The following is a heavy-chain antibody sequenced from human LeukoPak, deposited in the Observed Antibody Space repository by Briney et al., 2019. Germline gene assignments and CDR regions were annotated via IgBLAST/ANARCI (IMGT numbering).Heavy chain of an antibody. CDR2: IYHSGGT. CDR3: ARSTPPDYYGMDV. J-gene: IGHJ6*02. CDR1: GGSISSGAYS. D-gene: IGHD2-2*01. V-gene: IGHV4-30-2*01. Sequence: SETLSLTCAVSGGSISSGAYSWNWIRQPPGKGLEWIGFIYHSGGTYYNPSLKSRVTISVDGSKNQFSLKLNSVTAADTAVYFCARSTPPDYYGMDVWGQGTTVTVSS.